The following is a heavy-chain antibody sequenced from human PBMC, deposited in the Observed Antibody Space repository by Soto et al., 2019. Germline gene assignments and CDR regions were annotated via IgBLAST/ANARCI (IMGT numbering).Heavy chain of an antibody. D-gene: IGHD2-15*01. CDR1: GFTLSGFD. CDR3: TRRSCSGVGCYSDFDH. Sequence: EVQLVESGGGLVQPGGSLKLSCAASGFTLSGFDMHWVRQASGEGLEWVGRIKTKVESYATGVAASVQGRLTISRDDSKNTAYLEMNSLKSEDTAIYYCTRRSCSGVGCYSDFDHWGQGTLVTVSS. V-gene: IGHV3-73*01. CDR2: IKTKVESYAT. J-gene: IGHJ4*02.